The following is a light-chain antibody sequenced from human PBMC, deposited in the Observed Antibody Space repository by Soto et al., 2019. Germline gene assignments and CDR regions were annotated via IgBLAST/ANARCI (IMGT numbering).Light chain of an antibody. J-gene: IGKJ4*01. CDR3: QQYGSSPVT. CDR2: GAS. V-gene: IGKV3-20*01. Sequence: EIVLTQPPGTLSLSPGERATLSCRASQSVSSSYLAWYQQKPGQAPRLLIYGASSRATGIPVRFSGSGSGTDFTLTISRLEPEDFAVYYCQQYGSSPVTFGGGTKVDIK. CDR1: QSVSSSY.